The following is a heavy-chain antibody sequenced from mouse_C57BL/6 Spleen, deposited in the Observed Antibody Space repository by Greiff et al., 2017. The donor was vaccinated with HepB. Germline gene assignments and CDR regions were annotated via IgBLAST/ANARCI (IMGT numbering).Heavy chain of an antibody. Sequence: QVHVKQSGAELVKPGASVKLSCKASGYTFTSYWMHWVKQRPGQGLEWIGMIHPNSGSTNYNEKFKSKATLTVDKSSSTAYMQLSSLTSEDSAVYYCARSEGLPYWGQGTLVTVSA. CDR3: ARSEGLPY. CDR1: GYTFTSYW. V-gene: IGHV1-64*01. CDR2: IHPNSGST. D-gene: IGHD3-1*01. J-gene: IGHJ3*01.